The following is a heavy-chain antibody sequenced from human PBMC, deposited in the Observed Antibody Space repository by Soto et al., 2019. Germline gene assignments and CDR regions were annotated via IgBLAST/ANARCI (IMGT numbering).Heavy chain of an antibody. D-gene: IGHD2-2*01. Sequence: EVQLVESGGGLVKPGGSLRLSCAASGFSFSNYGMNWVRQAPGKGLEWVSSISSSSSYISYADSVKGRFTNSRDNAKNSVYLQMNSLRAEDTAVYYCARSDCTSTSCYVVWFDPWGQGTLVTVSS. CDR2: ISSSSSYI. V-gene: IGHV3-21*01. CDR3: ARSDCTSTSCYVVWFDP. J-gene: IGHJ5*02. CDR1: GFSFSNYG.